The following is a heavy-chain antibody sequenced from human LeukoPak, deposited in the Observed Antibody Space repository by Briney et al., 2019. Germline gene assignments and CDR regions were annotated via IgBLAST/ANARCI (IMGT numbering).Heavy chain of an antibody. Sequence: GGSLRLSCAASGFTFSSYAMHWVRRASSKGLEWVAAISYDGSNKKYADSVKGRFTISRDNSKNTLYLQMNRLRSDDTAVYYCARGVRIAVAGYIDCWGQGTLVTVSS. CDR1: GFTFSSYA. J-gene: IGHJ4*02. CDR3: ARGVRIAVAGYIDC. D-gene: IGHD6-19*01. V-gene: IGHV3-30*04. CDR2: ISYDGSNK.